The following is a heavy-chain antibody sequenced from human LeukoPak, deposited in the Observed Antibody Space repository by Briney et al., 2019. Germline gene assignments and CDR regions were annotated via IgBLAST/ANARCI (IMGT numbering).Heavy chain of an antibody. CDR2: IYHSGST. Sequence: SETLSLTCSVSGYAISSGYFWGWIRQPPGKGLEWIGTIYHSGSTNYNPSLKSRATMSVDTSKNQFSLKVTSVIAADTAVYYCARGGERPLDVWGTGTTVTVSS. CDR1: GYAISSGYF. J-gene: IGHJ6*04. CDR3: ARGGERPLDV. D-gene: IGHD3-10*01. V-gene: IGHV4-38-2*02.